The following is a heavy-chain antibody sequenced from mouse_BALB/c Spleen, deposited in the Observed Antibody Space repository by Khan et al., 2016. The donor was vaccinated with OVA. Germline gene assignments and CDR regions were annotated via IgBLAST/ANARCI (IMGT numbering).Heavy chain of an antibody. CDR1: GYSFTSYY. CDR2: IDPISGGI. J-gene: IGHJ3*01. V-gene: IGHV1S135*01. D-gene: IGHD2-2*01. Sequence: EVQLQESGPELMKPGASVKISCKASGYSFTSYYIHWIMQSHGKSLEWIGYIDPISGGITYNQKFKGKATLTVDKSSSTAYIYFSNLTSEDSAVYYCTRHGYVAWFTYWGQGTLVTVSA. CDR3: TRHGYVAWFTY.